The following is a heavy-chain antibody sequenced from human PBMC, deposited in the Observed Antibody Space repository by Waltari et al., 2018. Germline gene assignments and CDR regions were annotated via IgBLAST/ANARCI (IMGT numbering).Heavy chain of an antibody. V-gene: IGHV1-3*01. J-gene: IGHJ5*02. Sequence: QVQLVQSGAEVKKPGASVKVSCKASGYTFTDYAMHWVRQAPGQRLEWMGWINAGNGNTRYSQKFQGRVTITRDTSASTAYMELSSLRSEDTAVYYCVRALPDYYPSSGYYQGWFDPWGQGTLVTVSS. CDR3: VRALPDYYPSSGYYQGWFDP. D-gene: IGHD3-22*01. CDR1: GYTFTDYA. CDR2: INAGNGNT.